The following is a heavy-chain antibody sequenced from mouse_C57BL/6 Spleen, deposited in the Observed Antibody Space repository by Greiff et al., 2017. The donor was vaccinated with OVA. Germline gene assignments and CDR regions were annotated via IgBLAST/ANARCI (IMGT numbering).Heavy chain of an antibody. CDR1: GYAFSSSW. J-gene: IGHJ2*01. Sequence: QVQLQQSGPELVKPGASVKISCKASGYAFSSSWMNWVKQRPGKGLEWIGRIYPGDGDTNYNGKFKGKATLTADKSSSTAYMQLSSLTSEDSAVYFCARDSSGYHYFDYWGQGTTLTVSS. CDR2: IYPGDGDT. D-gene: IGHD3-2*02. V-gene: IGHV1-82*01. CDR3: ARDSSGYHYFDY.